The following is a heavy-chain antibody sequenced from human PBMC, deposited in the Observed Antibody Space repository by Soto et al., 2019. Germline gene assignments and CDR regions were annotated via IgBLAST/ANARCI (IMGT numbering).Heavy chain of an antibody. CDR1: GFTFSSYG. J-gene: IGHJ6*02. CDR2: IWYDGSNK. CDR3: ASDPTLDLSYYYYGMDV. V-gene: IGHV3-33*01. D-gene: IGHD1-1*01. Sequence: GGSLRLSCAASGFTFSSYGMHWVRQAPGKGLEWVAVIWYDGSNKYYADSVKGRFTISRDNSKNTLYLQMNSLRAEDTAVYYCASDPTLDLSYYYYGMDVWGQGTTVTVSS.